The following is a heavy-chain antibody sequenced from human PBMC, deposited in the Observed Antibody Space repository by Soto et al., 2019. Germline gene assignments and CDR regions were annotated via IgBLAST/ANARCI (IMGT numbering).Heavy chain of an antibody. J-gene: IGHJ6*03. V-gene: IGHV3-73*01. Sequence: EVQLVESGGGLVQPGGSLKLACLASGFPLSDSAIHWVRKASGKGLEWVGRIRSKTNNYATTYGAPVRGRFTLSRDDSKNTAYLQMNNLESEDAAVYYCTRYAGGQVEPSFYYYFMDVWGKGTTVSV. CDR2: IRSKTNNYAT. CDR1: GFPLSDSA. D-gene: IGHD2-15*01. CDR3: TRYAGGQVEPSFYYYFMDV.